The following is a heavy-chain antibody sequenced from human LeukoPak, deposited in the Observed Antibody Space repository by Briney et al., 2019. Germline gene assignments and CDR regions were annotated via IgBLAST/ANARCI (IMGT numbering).Heavy chain of an antibody. CDR2: INHSGST. V-gene: IGHV4-34*01. D-gene: IGHD3-9*01. CDR3: ARVGYDILTGYYQCVDY. Sequence: SETLSLTCAVYGGSSSGYYWSWIRQPPGKGLEWIGEINHSGSTNYNPSLKSRVTISVDTSKNQFSLKLSSVTAADTAVYYCARVGYDILTGYYQCVDYWGQGTLVTVSS. J-gene: IGHJ4*02. CDR1: GGSSSGYY.